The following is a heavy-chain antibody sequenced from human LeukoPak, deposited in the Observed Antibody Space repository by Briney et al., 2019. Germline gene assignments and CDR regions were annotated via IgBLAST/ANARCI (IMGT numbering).Heavy chain of an antibody. Sequence: GGSLRLSCAASGFTFSSYAMSWVRQAPGKGLEWVSGINWNGGSTGYADSVKGRFTISRDNAKNSLYLQMNSLRAEDTALYYCASSDSSGAFDIWGQGTMVTASS. D-gene: IGHD3-22*01. V-gene: IGHV3-20*04. CDR2: INWNGGST. CDR1: GFTFSSYA. CDR3: ASSDSSGAFDI. J-gene: IGHJ3*02.